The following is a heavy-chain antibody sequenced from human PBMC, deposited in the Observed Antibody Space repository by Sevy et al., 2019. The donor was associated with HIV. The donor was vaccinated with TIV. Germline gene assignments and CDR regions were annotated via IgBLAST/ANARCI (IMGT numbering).Heavy chain of an antibody. D-gene: IGHD3-3*01. Sequence: GGSLRLSCAASGFTFSSYAMSWVRQAPGKGLQWVSVISGSGGSKYYADSVKGRFTIFRDNSKNTMYLQMNSLRAEDTAVYYCARRPDFGVVIPTGVMDVWGQGTTVTVSS. CDR3: ARRPDFGVVIPTGVMDV. CDR1: GFTFSSYA. J-gene: IGHJ6*02. V-gene: IGHV3-23*01. CDR2: ISGSGGSK.